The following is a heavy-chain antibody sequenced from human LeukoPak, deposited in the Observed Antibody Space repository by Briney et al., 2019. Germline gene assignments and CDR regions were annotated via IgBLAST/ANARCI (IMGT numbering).Heavy chain of an antibody. CDR3: ARIREWYGMDV. CDR2: IYYSGST. CDR1: GGSISSYY. D-gene: IGHD3-3*01. J-gene: IGHJ6*02. V-gene: IGHV4-59*01. Sequence: PSETPSLTCTVSGGSISSYYWSWIRQPPGKGLEWIGYIYYSGSTNYNPSLKSRVTISVDTSKNQFSLKLSSVTAADTAVYYCARIREWYGMDVWGQGTTVTVSS.